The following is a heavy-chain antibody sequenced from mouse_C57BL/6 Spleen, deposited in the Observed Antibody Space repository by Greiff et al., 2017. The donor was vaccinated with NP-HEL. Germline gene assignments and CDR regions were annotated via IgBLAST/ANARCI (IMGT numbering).Heavy chain of an antibody. CDR2: IDPSDSET. CDR3: ARFAYGYGGAMDY. Sequence: QVQLQQPGAELVRPGSSVKLSCKASGYTFTSSWMHWVKQRPIQGLEWIGNIDPSDSETHYNQKFKDKATLTVDKSSSTAYMQLSSLTSEDSAVYYCARFAYGYGGAMDYWGQGTSVTVSS. CDR1: GYTFTSSW. D-gene: IGHD2-2*01. J-gene: IGHJ4*01. V-gene: IGHV1-52*01.